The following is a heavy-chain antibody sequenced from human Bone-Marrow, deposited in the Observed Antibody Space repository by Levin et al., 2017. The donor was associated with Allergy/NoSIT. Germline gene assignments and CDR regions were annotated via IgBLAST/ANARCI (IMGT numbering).Heavy chain of an antibody. Sequence: GESLKISCRGSGFDFNTHDMNWVRQAPGQGLEWVSSISGNSHYVYYADSVKGRFSLSRDNAKNSMFLHMNSLRVEETAVYYCERSQRRSGWSYYYYGMDVWGRGTTLTVSS. CDR1: GFDFNTHD. CDR2: ISGNSHYV. D-gene: IGHD6-19*01. CDR3: ERSQRRSGWSYYYYGMDV. J-gene: IGHJ6*02. V-gene: IGHV3-21*06.